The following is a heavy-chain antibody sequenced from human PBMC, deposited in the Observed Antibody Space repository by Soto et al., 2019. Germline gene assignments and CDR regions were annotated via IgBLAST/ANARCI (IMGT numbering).Heavy chain of an antibody. D-gene: IGHD1-26*01. Sequence: EVQLVESGGGLAQPGWSRRLSCAASGFNFDDHAMHWVRQTPGKGLEWVSGISWNSVTINYADSIKGRFTISRDNAMRTLYLQMNNLRPADTAMYFCVRSSGSQPRAGWFDPWGQGTLVTVS. CDR3: VRSSGSQPRAGWFDP. CDR2: ISWNSVTI. CDR1: GFNFDDHA. J-gene: IGHJ5*02. V-gene: IGHV3-9*01.